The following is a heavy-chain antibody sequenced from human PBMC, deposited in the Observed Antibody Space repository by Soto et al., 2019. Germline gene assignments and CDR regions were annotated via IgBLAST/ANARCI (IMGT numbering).Heavy chain of an antibody. CDR3: ARGSSWSYNWFDP. J-gene: IGHJ5*02. Sequence: QVQLQQWGAGLLKPSETLSLTCAVYSGSFSGYYWSWIRQPPGKGLEWIGEIYQSVSVIYNPSLESRVTISGDSSKNQFSLKLSSVTAADTAVYYCARGSSWSYNWFDPWGQGTLVTVSS. D-gene: IGHD6-13*01. CDR2: IYQSVSV. CDR1: SGSFSGYY. V-gene: IGHV4-34*01.